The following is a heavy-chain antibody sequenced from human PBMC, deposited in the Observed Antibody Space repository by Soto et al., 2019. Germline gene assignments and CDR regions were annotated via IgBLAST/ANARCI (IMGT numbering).Heavy chain of an antibody. Sequence: SETLSLTCTVSGGSISSGDYYWSWIRQPPGKGLEWIGYIYYSGSTYYNPSLKSRVTISVDTSKNQFSLKLSSVTAADTAVYYCARVLESPPEVPTHFDYWGQGTLVTVS. CDR3: ARVLESPPEVPTHFDY. CDR1: GGSISSGDYY. V-gene: IGHV4-30-4*01. J-gene: IGHJ4*02. CDR2: IYYSGST.